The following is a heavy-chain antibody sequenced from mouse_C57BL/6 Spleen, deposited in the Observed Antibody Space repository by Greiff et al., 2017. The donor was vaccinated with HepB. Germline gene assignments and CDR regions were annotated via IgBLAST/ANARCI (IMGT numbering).Heavy chain of an antibody. D-gene: IGHD1-1*01. V-gene: IGHV1-15*01. CDR2: IDPETGGT. CDR1: GYTFTDYE. CDR3: TRGGLLRTGYFDV. J-gene: IGHJ1*03. Sequence: VQLQQSGAELVRPGASVTLSCKASGYTFTDYEMHWVKQTPVHGLEWIGAIDPETGGTAYNQKFKGKAILTADKSSSTAYMELRSLTSEDSAVYYCTRGGLLRTGYFDVWGTGTTVTVSS.